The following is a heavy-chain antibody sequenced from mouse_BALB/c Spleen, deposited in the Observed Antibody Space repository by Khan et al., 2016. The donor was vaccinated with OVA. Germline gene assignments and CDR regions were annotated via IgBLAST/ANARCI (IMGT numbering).Heavy chain of an antibody. CDR1: DYTFTDYY. CDR3: ARRNYFGYTFAY. Sequence: LQQSGAELARPGASVKLSCKASDYTFTDYYINWVKQRTGQGLEWLGEISPGSGDTYYNEKFKGKATLTADKSSTTAYMQLSSLTSEASAVYFCARRNYFGYTFAYWGQGTLVTVSA. V-gene: IGHV1-77*01. J-gene: IGHJ3*01. D-gene: IGHD1-2*01. CDR2: ISPGSGDT.